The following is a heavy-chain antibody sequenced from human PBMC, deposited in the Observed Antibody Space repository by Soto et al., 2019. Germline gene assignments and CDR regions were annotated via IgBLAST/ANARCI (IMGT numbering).Heavy chain of an antibody. J-gene: IGHJ3*02. Sequence: GGSLRLSCSASGFTFSSYGMHWVRQAPGKGLEWVAVISYDGSNKYYADSAKGRFTISRDNSKNTLYLQMNSLRAEDTAVYYCAKERWLVHAFDIWGQGTMVTVS. CDR3: AKERWLVHAFDI. V-gene: IGHV3-30*18. D-gene: IGHD6-19*01. CDR2: ISYDGSNK. CDR1: GFTFSSYG.